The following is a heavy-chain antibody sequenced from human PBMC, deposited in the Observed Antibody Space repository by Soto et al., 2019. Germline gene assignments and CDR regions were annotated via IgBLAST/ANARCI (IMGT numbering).Heavy chain of an antibody. D-gene: IGHD6-6*01. CDR2: INADNGNT. J-gene: IGHJ4*02. V-gene: IGHV1-3*01. CDR3: ARDSSSTDIAFDH. CDR1: GYIFTRNG. Sequence: GASVKVSCKASGYIFTRNGLHWVRQAPGQRLEWMGWINADNGNTKYSQKFQGTVTITRDTSASTAYMELSSLRSEDTAVYYCARDSSSTDIAFDHWGQGTLVTVSS.